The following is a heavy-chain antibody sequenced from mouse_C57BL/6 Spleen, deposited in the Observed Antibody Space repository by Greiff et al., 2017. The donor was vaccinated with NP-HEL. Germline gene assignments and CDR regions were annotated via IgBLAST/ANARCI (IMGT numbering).Heavy chain of an antibody. J-gene: IGHJ2*01. V-gene: IGHV1-69*01. CDR2: IDPSDSYT. D-gene: IGHD4-1*01. CDR3: ARLPGTPFDY. CDR1: GYTFTSYW. Sequence: QVQLQQPGAELVMPGASVKLSCKASGYTFTSYWMHWVKQRPGQGLEWIGEIDPSDSYTNYNQKFKGKSTLTVDKSSSTAYMQLSSLTSEDSAVYYCARLPGTPFDYWGQGTTLTVSS.